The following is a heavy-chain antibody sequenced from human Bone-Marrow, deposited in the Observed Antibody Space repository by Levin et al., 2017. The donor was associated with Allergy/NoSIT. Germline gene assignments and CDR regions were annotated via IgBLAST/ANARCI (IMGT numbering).Heavy chain of an antibody. CDR1: GFTFSSYA. Sequence: GESLKISCAASGFTFSSYAMHWVRQAPGKGLEWVAVISYDGSNKYYADSVKGRFTISRDNSKNTLYLQMNSLRAEDTAVYYCASAQYYDRLAGPLQHWGQGTLVTVSS. V-gene: IGHV3-30*04. CDR3: ASAQYYDRLAGPLQH. J-gene: IGHJ1*01. CDR2: ISYDGSNK. D-gene: IGHD3-22*01.